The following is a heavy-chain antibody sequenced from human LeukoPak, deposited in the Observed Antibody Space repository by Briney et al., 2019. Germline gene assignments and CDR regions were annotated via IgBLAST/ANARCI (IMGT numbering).Heavy chain of an antibody. J-gene: IGHJ4*02. CDR2: ISYDGSNK. V-gene: IGHV3-30*04. CDR3: ARDPQANIAAFPYY. CDR1: GFTFSSYA. Sequence: QPGGSLRLSCAASGFTFSSYAMHWVRQAPGKGLEWVAVISYDGSNKYYADSVKGRFTSSRDNSKNTLYLQMNSLRAEDTAVYYCARDPQANIAAFPYYWGQGTLVTVSS. D-gene: IGHD6-13*01.